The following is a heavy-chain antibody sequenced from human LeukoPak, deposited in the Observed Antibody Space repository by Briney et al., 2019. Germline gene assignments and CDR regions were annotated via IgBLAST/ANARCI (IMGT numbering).Heavy chain of an antibody. V-gene: IGHV3-53*01. Sequence: PGGSLRLSCAVSGFTVSGNYMSWVRRAPGKGLEWVSLIYSGGTTYYADSVKGRFTISRDNSKNTLYLQMNSLRAEDTAVYYCARIGGGYDYNWFDPWGQGTLVTVSS. CDR2: IYSGGTT. J-gene: IGHJ5*02. CDR1: GFTVSGNY. D-gene: IGHD5-12*01. CDR3: ARIGGGYDYNWFDP.